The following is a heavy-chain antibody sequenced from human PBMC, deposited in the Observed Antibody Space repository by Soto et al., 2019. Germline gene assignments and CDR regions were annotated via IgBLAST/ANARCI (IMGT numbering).Heavy chain of an antibody. CDR1: GFIFSAYE. Sequence: GGSLRLSCAASGFIFSAYEMNWVRLAPGKGLEWVSYISPGASTIYYADSVKGRFTISRDNAKNSLYLQMNSLRAEDTAVYYCAKPLGYCSGGSCNFDYWGQGTLVTVSS. D-gene: IGHD2-15*01. J-gene: IGHJ4*02. V-gene: IGHV3-48*01. CDR2: ISPGASTI. CDR3: AKPLGYCSGGSCNFDY.